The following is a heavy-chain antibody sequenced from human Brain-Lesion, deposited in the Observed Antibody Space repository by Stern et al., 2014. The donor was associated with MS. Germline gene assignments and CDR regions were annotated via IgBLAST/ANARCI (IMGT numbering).Heavy chain of an antibody. CDR3: ARGRVVPGFQYYATDV. CDR1: GGSISSGGYY. Sequence: QVQLVESGPGLVKPSQTLSLSCTVSGGSISSGGYYWSWIRPPAGKGLEWIGRIFNSGSPSYNPSPKSRAPTSKDTSTNTISLRLTPRTAADTAVYYCARGRVVPGFQYYATDVWGQGTTVIVSS. CDR2: IFNSGSP. J-gene: IGHJ6*02. V-gene: IGHV4-61*02. D-gene: IGHD2-2*01.